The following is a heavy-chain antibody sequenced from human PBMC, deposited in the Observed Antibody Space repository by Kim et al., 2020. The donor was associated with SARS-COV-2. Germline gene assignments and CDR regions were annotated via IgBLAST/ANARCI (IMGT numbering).Heavy chain of an antibody. CDR3: ASVDDSSGYLLDY. Sequence: GGSLRLSCAASGFTFSSYWMSWVRQAPGKGLEWVANIKQDGSEKYYVDSVKGRYTISRDNAKNSLYLQMNSLRAEDTAVYYCASVDDSSGYLLDYWGQGTLVTVSS. D-gene: IGHD3-22*01. CDR1: GFTFSSYW. V-gene: IGHV3-7*01. CDR2: IKQDGSEK. J-gene: IGHJ4*02.